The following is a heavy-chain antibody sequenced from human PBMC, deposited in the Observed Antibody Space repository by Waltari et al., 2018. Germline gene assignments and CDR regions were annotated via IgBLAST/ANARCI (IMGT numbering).Heavy chain of an antibody. CDR3: ARSGGDVLEWLSTNYYYYYMDV. Sequence: QLQLQESGPGLVKPSETLSLTCTVSGGSISSSSYYWGWIRKPPGQGREWIGSIYYSGSTYYNPSLKSRVTISVDTSKNQFSLKLSSVTAAYTAVYYCARSGGDVLEWLSTNYYYYYMDVWGKGTTVTVSS. CDR1: GGSISSSSYY. D-gene: IGHD3-3*01. CDR2: IYYSGST. J-gene: IGHJ6*03. V-gene: IGHV4-39*07.